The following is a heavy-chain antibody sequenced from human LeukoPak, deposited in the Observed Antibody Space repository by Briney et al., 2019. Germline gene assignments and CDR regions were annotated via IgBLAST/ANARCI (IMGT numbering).Heavy chain of an antibody. V-gene: IGHV4-38-2*02. CDR3: ARFATGGLYYFDY. D-gene: IGHD2-8*02. CDR2: MYHSGNS. J-gene: IGHJ4*02. CDR1: GYSVSSAYY. Sequence: SETLSLTCTVSGYSVSSAYYWGWIRQPPGKGLEWIGTMYHSGNSYYNPSLQSRLTISVDTSKNQFSLKLISVTAADTAVYYCARFATGGLYYFDYWGQGTLVTVSS.